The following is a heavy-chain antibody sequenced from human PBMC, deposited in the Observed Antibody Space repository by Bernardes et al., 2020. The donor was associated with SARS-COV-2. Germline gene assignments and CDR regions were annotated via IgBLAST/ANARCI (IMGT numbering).Heavy chain of an antibody. CDR1: GFTFSNAW. J-gene: IGHJ5*02. D-gene: IGHD3-10*01. CDR2: IKSKTDGGTT. V-gene: IGHV3-15*01. CDR3: TTGLLWSHTGWFDP. Sequence: GGSLRLSCAASGFTFSNAWMSWVRQAPGKGLEWVGRIKSKTDGGTTDYAAPVKGRFTISRDDSKNTLYLQMNSLKTEDTAVYYCTTGLLWSHTGWFDPWGQGTLVTVSS.